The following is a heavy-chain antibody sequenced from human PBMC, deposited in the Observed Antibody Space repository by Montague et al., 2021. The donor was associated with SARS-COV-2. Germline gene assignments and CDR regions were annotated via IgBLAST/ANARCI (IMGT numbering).Heavy chain of an antibody. Sequence: SETLSLTCTVSGGSITGYYWSWLRRSPGKGLEWIAYIYDGGAVNYNPSLWSRVTISTDTSKNQLSLKVNSVTAADTAVYYCVRDHPYGGPRGAYDIWGQGTVVTVSS. V-gene: IGHV4-59*13. J-gene: IGHJ3*02. CDR1: GGSITGYY. CDR3: VRDHPYGGPRGAYDI. D-gene: IGHD4-23*01. CDR2: IYDGGAV.